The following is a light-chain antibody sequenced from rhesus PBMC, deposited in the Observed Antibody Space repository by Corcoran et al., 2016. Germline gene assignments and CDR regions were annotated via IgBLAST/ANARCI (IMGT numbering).Light chain of an antibody. CDR2: EVS. CDR3: SSYASSSTNYI. V-gene: IGLV2-13*03. CDR1: SSDIGGYNR. Sequence: QAAPTQSPSVSGSPGQSVTISCTGTSSDIGGYNRVSWYQQHPGKAPKLMIYEVSKRPSGVSDRFSGSKSGNTASLPISGLQDADEADYEGSSYASSSTNYICGAGTRLTVL. J-gene: IGLJ1*01.